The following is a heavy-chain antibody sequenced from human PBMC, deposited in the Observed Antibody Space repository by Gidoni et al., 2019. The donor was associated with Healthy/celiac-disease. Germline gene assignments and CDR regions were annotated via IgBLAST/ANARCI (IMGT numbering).Heavy chain of an antibody. CDR3: AKDSPIAAAAHELLNWYFDL. CDR2: ISGSGGST. V-gene: IGHV3-23*01. D-gene: IGHD6-13*01. Sequence: EVQLLESGGGWVQPGGSLRLDCAASGFTFTSYALSWVRQAPGKGLEWVAAISGSGGSTYYADSVKGRFTISRDNSKNTLYLQMNSLRAEDTAVYYCAKDSPIAAAAHELLNWYFDLWGRGTLVTVSS. CDR1: GFTFTSYA. J-gene: IGHJ2*01.